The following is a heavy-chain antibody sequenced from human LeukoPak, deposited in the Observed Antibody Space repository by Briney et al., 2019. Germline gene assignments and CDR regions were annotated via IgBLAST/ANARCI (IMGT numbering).Heavy chain of an antibody. CDR1: GGTFSSYA. CDR2: IIPILGIA. V-gene: IGHV1-69*04. CDR3: AINPDSSGGGSDWYFDL. Sequence: SVKVSCKASGGTFSSYAISWVRQAPGQGLEWMGRIIPILGIANYAQNFQGRVTMTRDTSINTAYMELSRLRSDDTAVYYCAINPDSSGGGSDWYFDLWGRGTLVTVSS. J-gene: IGHJ2*01. D-gene: IGHD3-22*01.